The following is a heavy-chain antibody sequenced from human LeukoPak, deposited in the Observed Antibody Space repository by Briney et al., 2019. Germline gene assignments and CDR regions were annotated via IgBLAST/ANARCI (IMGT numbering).Heavy chain of an antibody. CDR2: VTNSGTTI. CDR3: ARSIGLTGGGVDV. CDR1: GFTFSDYN. J-gene: IGHJ6*02. V-gene: IGHV3-11*01. D-gene: IGHD3-9*01. Sequence: GGSLRLSCAASGFTFSDYNMNWVRQAPGKGLEWVSYVTNSGTTIHYADSVKGRFTISRDNAKNSLYLQMNSLRAEDTAVYYCARSIGLTGGGVDVWGQGTTVTVSS.